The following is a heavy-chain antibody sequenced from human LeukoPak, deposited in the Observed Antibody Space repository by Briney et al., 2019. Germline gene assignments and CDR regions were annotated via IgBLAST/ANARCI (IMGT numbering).Heavy chain of an antibody. V-gene: IGHV3-23*01. D-gene: IGHD2-21*01. CDR3: ANNCGGDCYAPNY. CDR1: GFTFNNYA. Sequence: GGSLRLSCAASGFTFNNYAMSWVRQAPGKGLEWVSSISGSGGTTYYADSVKGRFTISRDSSKSTLYLQMNSLRAEDTAVYYCANNCGGDCYAPNYWGQGTLVTVSS. J-gene: IGHJ4*02. CDR2: ISGSGGTT.